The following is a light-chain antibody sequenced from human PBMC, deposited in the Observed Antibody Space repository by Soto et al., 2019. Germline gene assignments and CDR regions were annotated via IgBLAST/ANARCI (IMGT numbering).Light chain of an antibody. CDR1: QGVGDY. CDR2: GAS. CDR3: QQRSKLPRT. J-gene: IGKJ4*01. V-gene: IGKV3-11*01. Sequence: EILLTQSPATLSLSPGERATLSCRASQGVGDYLAWYQQRPGQAPRLLIYGASKRATGIPARFSASGSETDFTLTISSLEPDDFAVYFCQQRSKLPRTFGGGTKIEVK.